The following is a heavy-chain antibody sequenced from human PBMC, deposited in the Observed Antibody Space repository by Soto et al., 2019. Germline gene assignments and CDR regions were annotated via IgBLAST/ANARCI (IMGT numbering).Heavy chain of an antibody. CDR1: GGSISSSDFY. Sequence: PSETLSLTCTVSGGSISSSDFYWGWIRQPPGKGLEWIGHVDSGSTNYNPSLESRVTISVDTSKNQFSLKLKSMTAADTAVYYCARQLGRMTRFDPWGQGTLVTVSS. CDR2: VDSGST. V-gene: IGHV4-61*05. D-gene: IGHD1-1*01. CDR3: ARQLGRMTRFDP. J-gene: IGHJ5*02.